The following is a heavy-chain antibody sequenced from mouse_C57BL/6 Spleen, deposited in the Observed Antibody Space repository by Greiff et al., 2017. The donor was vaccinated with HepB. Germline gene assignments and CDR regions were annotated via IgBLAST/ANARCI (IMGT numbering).Heavy chain of an antibody. Sequence: EVKLMESEGGLVQPGSSMKLSCTASGFTFSDYYMAWVRQVPEKGLEWVANINYDGSSTYYLDSLKSRFIISRDNAKNILYLQMSSLKSEDTATYYCARQYSNYDAMDYWGQGTSVTVSS. CDR2: INYDGSST. CDR1: GFTFSDYY. J-gene: IGHJ4*01. D-gene: IGHD2-5*01. CDR3: ARQYSNYDAMDY. V-gene: IGHV5-16*01.